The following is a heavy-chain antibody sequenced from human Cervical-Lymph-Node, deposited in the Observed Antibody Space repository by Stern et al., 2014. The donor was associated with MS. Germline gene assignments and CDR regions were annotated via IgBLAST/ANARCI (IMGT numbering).Heavy chain of an antibody. CDR2: ISLSGNHL. J-gene: IGHJ3*02. Sequence: VQLVASGGGLVKPGGSLRLSCAASGFNFNDYYINWIRQVPGKGLQWVSFISLSGNHLDYADSAKGRFAISRENAKNALYLQMRSLRAEDTAVYYCARGSGNSPFDTFDIWGQGTMVTVSS. CDR3: ARGSGNSPFDTFDI. D-gene: IGHD4-23*01. CDR1: GFNFNDYY. V-gene: IGHV3-11*01.